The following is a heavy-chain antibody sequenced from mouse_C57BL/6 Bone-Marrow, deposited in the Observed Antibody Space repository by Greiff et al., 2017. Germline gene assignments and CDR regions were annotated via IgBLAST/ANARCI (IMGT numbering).Heavy chain of an antibody. CDR1: EYEFPSHD. CDR3: ARHGYDWDYAMDY. V-gene: IGHV5-2*01. CDR2: INSVGGST. D-gene: IGHD2-2*01. Sequence: EVQVVESGGGLLQPGESLKLSCESNEYEFPSHDMSLVRNTPESRLELVAAINSVGGSTYYPDTMERRFIISRDNTKETLDLQMSSLRSEDTTLYYCARHGYDWDYAMDYWGQGTSVTVSS. J-gene: IGHJ4*01.